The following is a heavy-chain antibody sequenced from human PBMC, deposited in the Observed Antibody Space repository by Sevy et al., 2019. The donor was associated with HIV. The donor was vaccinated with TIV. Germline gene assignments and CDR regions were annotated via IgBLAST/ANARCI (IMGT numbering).Heavy chain of an antibody. D-gene: IGHD3-3*01. J-gene: IGHJ4*02. CDR3: TAGVGTSDFDY. CDR1: GFTFKNAW. Sequence: GGSLRLSCLASGFTFKNAWMSWVRQTPGKGLEWVGRIKSKTDGGTRDFAAVVKGRFAFTRDDSKNTVSLQMDNLRTEDTAIYYCTAGVGTSDFDYRGQGILVTVSS. CDR2: IKSKTDGGTR. V-gene: IGHV3-15*01.